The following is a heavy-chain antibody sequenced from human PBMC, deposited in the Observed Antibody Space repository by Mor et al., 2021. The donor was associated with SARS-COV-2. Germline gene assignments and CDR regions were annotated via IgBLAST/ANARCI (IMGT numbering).Heavy chain of an antibody. CDR3: ARDRRSYYDSSGYGGGFDY. Sequence: LEWVANIKQDGSEKYYVDSVKGRFTISRDNAKNSLYLQMNSLRAEDTAVYSCARDRRSYYDSSGYGGGFDYWG. D-gene: IGHD3-22*01. V-gene: IGHV3-7*01. J-gene: IGHJ4*01. CDR2: IKQDGSEK.